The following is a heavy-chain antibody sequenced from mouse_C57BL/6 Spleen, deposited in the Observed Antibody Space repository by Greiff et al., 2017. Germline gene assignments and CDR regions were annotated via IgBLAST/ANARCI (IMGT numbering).Heavy chain of an antibody. CDR1: GYSFTGYY. J-gene: IGHJ2*01. Sequence: VQLQQSGPELVKPGASVKISCKASGYSFTGYYMHWVKQSSEKSLEWIGEINPSTGGTSYNQKFKGKATLTVDKSSSTAYMQLKSLTSEDSAVYYCASTTEGNYFDYWCQGTTLTVSS. D-gene: IGHD1-1*01. V-gene: IGHV1-43*01. CDR3: ASTTEGNYFDY. CDR2: INPSTGGT.